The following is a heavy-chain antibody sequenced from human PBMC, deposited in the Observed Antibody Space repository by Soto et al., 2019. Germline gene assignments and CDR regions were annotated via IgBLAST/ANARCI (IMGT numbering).Heavy chain of an antibody. J-gene: IGHJ4*02. Sequence: ESGGGLVQPGGSLRLSCAASGFTFSSYAMSWVRHAPGKGLEWVSAISGSGGSTYYADSVKGRFTISRDNSKNTLYLQMNSLRDEDTAVYYCAPNLWFGELYYWGQGTLVTVSS. CDR2: ISGSGGST. V-gene: IGHV3-23*01. CDR1: GFTFSSYA. CDR3: APNLWFGELYY. D-gene: IGHD3-10*01.